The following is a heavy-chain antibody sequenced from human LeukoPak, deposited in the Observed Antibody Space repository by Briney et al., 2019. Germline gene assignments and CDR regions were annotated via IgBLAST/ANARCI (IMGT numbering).Heavy chain of an antibody. D-gene: IGHD6-6*01. J-gene: IGHJ6*03. CDR2: IYYSGST. Sequence: PSETLSLTCTVSGGSISSHYWSWIRQPPGKGLEWIGYIYYSGSTNYNPSLKSRVTISVDTSKNQFSLKLSSVTAADTAVYYCARIAAAPYYYYMDVWGKGTTVTVSS. CDR1: GGSISSHY. V-gene: IGHV4-59*11. CDR3: ARIAAAPYYYYMDV.